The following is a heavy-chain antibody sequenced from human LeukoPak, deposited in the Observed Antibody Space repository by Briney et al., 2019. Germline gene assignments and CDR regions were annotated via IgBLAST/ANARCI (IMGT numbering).Heavy chain of an antibody. CDR3: ARGPHDYYDSSGYYALGMNY. Sequence: ASVKVSCKASGYTFTSYDINWVRQATGQGLEWMGWMNPNGGNTGYAQKFQGRVTMTRNTSISTAYMELSSLRSEDTAVYYCARGPHDYYDSSGYYALGMNYWGQGTLVTVSS. D-gene: IGHD3-22*01. CDR1: GYTFTSYD. CDR2: MNPNGGNT. V-gene: IGHV1-8*01. J-gene: IGHJ4*02.